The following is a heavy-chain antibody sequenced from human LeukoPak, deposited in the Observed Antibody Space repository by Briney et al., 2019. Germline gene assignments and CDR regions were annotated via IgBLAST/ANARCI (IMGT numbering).Heavy chain of an antibody. CDR3: ARVFYDSSDTLSDY. CDR1: GFTFSSYS. CDR2: ISSSSSYI. V-gene: IGHV3-21*01. Sequence: GGSLRLSCAASGFTFSSYSTNWVRQAPGKGLEWVSSISSSSSYIYYADSVKGRFTISRDNAKNSLYLQMNSLRAEDTAVYYCARVFYDSSDTLSDYWGQGTLVTVSS. J-gene: IGHJ4*02. D-gene: IGHD3-22*01.